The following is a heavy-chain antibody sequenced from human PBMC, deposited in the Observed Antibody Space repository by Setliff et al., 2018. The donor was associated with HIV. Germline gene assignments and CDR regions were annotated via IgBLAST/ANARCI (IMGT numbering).Heavy chain of an antibody. Sequence: ASVKVSCKASGGTFSSYGINWVRQAPGQGLEWMGGIIPMFGTANYAQKFQGRVTITADESTSTSSMELSSLGSEDTAVYYCARVNGGNTPYYFDYWGQGTLVTVSS. CDR3: ARVNGGNTPYYFDY. CDR2: IIPMFGTA. D-gene: IGHD2-15*01. J-gene: IGHJ4*02. CDR1: GGTFSSYG. V-gene: IGHV1-69*13.